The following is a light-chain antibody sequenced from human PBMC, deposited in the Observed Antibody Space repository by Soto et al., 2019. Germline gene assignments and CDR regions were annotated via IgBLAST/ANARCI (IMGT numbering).Light chain of an antibody. CDR1: SSDVGTYKY. CDR2: EVI. J-gene: IGLJ2*01. V-gene: IGLV2-14*01. Sequence: QSALTQPASVSGSPGQSITISCTGSSSDVGTYKYVSWYQQHPGKAPKLMIFEVINRPSGVSNRFSGSKSGNTASLTISGLQAEDEADYYCSSYTSRSTLVFGGGTKVTVL. CDR3: SSYTSRSTLV.